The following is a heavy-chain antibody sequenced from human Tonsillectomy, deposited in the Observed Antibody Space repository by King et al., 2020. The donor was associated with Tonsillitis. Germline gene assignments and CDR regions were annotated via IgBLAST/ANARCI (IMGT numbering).Heavy chain of an antibody. D-gene: IGHD4-17*01. Sequence: VQLVESGGGVVQPGRSLRLSCAASGFTFSSYAMHWVRQAPGKGLEWVAVISYDRSDKYYADSVKGRFTISRDNSKNTLYLQMNSLRAEDTAVYYCARDLAYGDYVGWFDPWGQGTLVTVSS. V-gene: IGHV3-30*04. CDR3: ARDLAYGDYVGWFDP. CDR2: ISYDRSDK. J-gene: IGHJ5*02. CDR1: GFTFSSYA.